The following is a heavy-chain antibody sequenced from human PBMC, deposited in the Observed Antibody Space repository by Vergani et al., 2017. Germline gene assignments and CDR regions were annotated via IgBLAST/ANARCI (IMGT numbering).Heavy chain of an antibody. Sequence: QVQLVQSGAEVKKPGASVKVSCKASGYTFTGYYMHWVRQAPGQGLEWMGWINPNSGGTNYAQKFQGRVTMTRDTSISTAYMELSRLRSDDTAVYYCARDRNSFTTGYGSGRRSHFDYWGQGTLVTVSS. CDR3: ARDRNSFTTGYGSGRRSHFDY. J-gene: IGHJ4*02. D-gene: IGHD3-10*01. V-gene: IGHV1-2*02. CDR1: GYTFTGYY. CDR2: INPNSGGT.